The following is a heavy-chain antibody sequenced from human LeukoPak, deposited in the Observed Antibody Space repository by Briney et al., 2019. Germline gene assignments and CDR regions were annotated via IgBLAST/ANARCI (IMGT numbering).Heavy chain of an antibody. CDR2: ISAYNGNT. V-gene: IGHV1-18*01. CDR1: GYTFTSYG. D-gene: IGHD3-22*01. Sequence: ASVKVSCKASGYTFTSYGISWVRQAPGQGLEWMGWISAYNGNTNYAQKLQGRVTMTTDTSTSTAYMELRSLRSEDTAVYYCARRYDSSGYYDDAFDIWGQGTMVIVSS. J-gene: IGHJ3*02. CDR3: ARRYDSSGYYDDAFDI.